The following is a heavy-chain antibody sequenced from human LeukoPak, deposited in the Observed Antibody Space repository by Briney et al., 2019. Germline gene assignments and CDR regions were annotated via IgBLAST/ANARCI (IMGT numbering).Heavy chain of an antibody. J-gene: IGHJ5*02. Sequence: GSSVKVSCKASGGTFSSYAISWVRQAPGQGLEWMGGIIPIFGTANYAQKFQGRVTITADESTGTAYMELSSLRSEDTAVYYCARASFTIFGVVIDIHWFDPWGQGTLVTVSS. CDR3: ARASFTIFGVVIDIHWFDP. CDR2: IIPIFGTA. V-gene: IGHV1-69*01. CDR1: GGTFSSYA. D-gene: IGHD3-3*01.